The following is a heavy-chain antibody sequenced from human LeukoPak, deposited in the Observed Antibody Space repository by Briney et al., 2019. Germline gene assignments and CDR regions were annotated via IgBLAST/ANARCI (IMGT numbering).Heavy chain of an antibody. CDR1: GFTFSSYW. D-gene: IGHD3-10*01. CDR3: TGDTPYGSGSYYKGLDS. J-gene: IGHJ4*02. Sequence: GGSLRLSCAASGFTFSSYWMSWVRQAPGKGLEWVANIQQDGNEKFYVDSVKGRFIISRDNAKNSLFLQMNSLRAEDTAVYYCTGDTPYGSGSYYKGLDSWGQGTLVTVSS. CDR2: IQQDGNEK. V-gene: IGHV3-7*03.